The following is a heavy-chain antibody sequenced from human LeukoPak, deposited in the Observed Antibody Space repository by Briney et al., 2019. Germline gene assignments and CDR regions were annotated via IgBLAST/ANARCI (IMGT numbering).Heavy chain of an antibody. CDR2: INPNSCGT. D-gene: IGHD2-15*01. CDR3: ARCWAYCSGGSCYSGLEGNFDY. Sequence: ASVKVSCKASGYTFTGYYMHWVRQAPGQGLEWMGWINPNSCGTNYAQKFQGRVTMTRDTSISTAYMELSRLRSDDTAVYYCARCWAYCSGGSCYSGLEGNFDYWGQGTLVTVSS. V-gene: IGHV1-2*02. J-gene: IGHJ4*02. CDR1: GYTFTGYY.